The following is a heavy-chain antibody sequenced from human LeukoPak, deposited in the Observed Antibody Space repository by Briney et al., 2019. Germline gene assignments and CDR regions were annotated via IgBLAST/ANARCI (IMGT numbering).Heavy chain of an antibody. Sequence: SETLSLTCTVSGGSISSSSYYWGWIRQPPGKGLEWIGSIYYSGSTYYNPSLKSRVTISVDTSKNQFSLKLSSVTAADTAVYYCARAPYGGLDYWGQGTLVTVSS. CDR1: GGSISSSSYY. V-gene: IGHV4-39*07. J-gene: IGHJ4*02. D-gene: IGHD4-23*01. CDR3: ARAPYGGLDY. CDR2: IYYSGST.